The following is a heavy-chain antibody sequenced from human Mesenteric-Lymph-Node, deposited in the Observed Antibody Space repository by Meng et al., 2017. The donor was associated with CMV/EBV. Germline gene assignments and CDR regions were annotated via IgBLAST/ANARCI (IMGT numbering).Heavy chain of an antibody. D-gene: IGHD6-19*01. CDR3: ARDLGGAVAAYYFDY. V-gene: IGHV1-18*01. CDR1: GYTFTSYG. Sequence: ASVKVSCKASGYTFTSYGISWVRQAPGQGLEWMGWISAYNGNTNYAQKLQGRVTMTTDTSTSTAYMELRSLRSDDTAVYYCARDLGGAVAAYYFDYWGQGTLVTVSS. CDR2: ISAYNGNT. J-gene: IGHJ4*02.